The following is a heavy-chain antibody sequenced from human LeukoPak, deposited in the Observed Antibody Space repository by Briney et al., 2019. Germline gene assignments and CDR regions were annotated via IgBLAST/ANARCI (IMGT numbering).Heavy chain of an antibody. J-gene: IGHJ6*03. CDR3: TRGSIAYYYMDV. D-gene: IGHD3-22*01. V-gene: IGHV4-4*07. CDR2: IYSSGSK. Sequence: SETLSLTCTVSGGSISSYYWSWIRQPAGKGLEWIGRIYSSGSKNYNPSLKSRVTISVKTSKNQFSLKLSSVTAADTAVYYCTRGSIAYYYMDVWGKGTPVTISS. CDR1: GGSISSYY.